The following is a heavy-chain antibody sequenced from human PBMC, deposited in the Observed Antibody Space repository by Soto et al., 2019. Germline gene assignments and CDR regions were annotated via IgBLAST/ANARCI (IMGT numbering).Heavy chain of an antibody. J-gene: IGHJ6*03. CDR1: GYTFTSYG. CDR2: ISAYNGNT. V-gene: IGHV1-18*01. Sequence: VKVSCKASGYTFTSYGISWARQAHGQGLKWMGWISAYNGNTNYAQKLQGRVTMTTDTSTSTAYMELRSLRSDDTAVYYCARARNIVVVPAAINYYFYYMDVWGKGTTVTVSS. CDR3: ARARNIVVVPAAINYYFYYMDV. D-gene: IGHD2-2*01.